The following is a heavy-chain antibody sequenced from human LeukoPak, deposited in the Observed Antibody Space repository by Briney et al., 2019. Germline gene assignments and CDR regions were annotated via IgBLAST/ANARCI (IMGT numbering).Heavy chain of an antibody. Sequence: ASETLSLTCTVSGGSISSSSYYWGWIRQPPGKGLEWIGSIYYSGSTYYNPSLKSRVTISVDTSKNQFSLKLSSVTAADTAVYYCARVGCSSTSCYRSAFDIWGQGTMVTVSS. CDR1: GGSISSSSYY. CDR3: ARVGCSSTSCYRSAFDI. J-gene: IGHJ3*02. V-gene: IGHV4-39*07. D-gene: IGHD2-2*01. CDR2: IYYSGST.